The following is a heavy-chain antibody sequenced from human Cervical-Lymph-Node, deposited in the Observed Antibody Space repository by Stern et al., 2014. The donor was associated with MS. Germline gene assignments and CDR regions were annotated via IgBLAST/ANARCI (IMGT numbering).Heavy chain of an antibody. V-gene: IGHV3-15*01. D-gene: IGHD2-8*01. CDR3: STSILDV. CDR2: LRTKTDGGTA. Sequence: EVQLLESGGGLVKPGESLTLSCAASGFTFSDTWMTWVRQAPGKGLEWLGRLRTKTDGGTADYAASVKGRFTISRDDSTRTLYLQMSSLKAEDTAIYYCSTSILDVWGQGTLVTVSS. J-gene: IGHJ4*02. CDR1: GFTFSDTW.